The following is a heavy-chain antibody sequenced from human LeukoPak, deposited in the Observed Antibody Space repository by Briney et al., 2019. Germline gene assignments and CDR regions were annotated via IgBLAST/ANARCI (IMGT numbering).Heavy chain of an antibody. V-gene: IGHV3-9*01. CDR1: GFTFDDYA. Sequence: GRSLRLSCAASGFTFDDYAMHWVRQAPGKGLEWVSGISWNSGSIGYADSVEGRFTISRDNAKNSLYLQMNSLRAEDTALYYCAKVTGSSWYGGVDYWGQGTLVTVSS. D-gene: IGHD6-13*01. CDR2: ISWNSGSI. J-gene: IGHJ4*02. CDR3: AKVTGSSWYGGVDY.